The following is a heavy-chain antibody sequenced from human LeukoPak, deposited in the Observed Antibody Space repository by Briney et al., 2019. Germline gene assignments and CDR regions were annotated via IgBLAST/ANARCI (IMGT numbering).Heavy chain of an antibody. CDR2: ISAYNGNT. V-gene: IGHV1-18*01. Sequence: ASVKVSCKASGYTFTSYGISWVRQAPGQGLEWMGWISAYNGNTNYAQKLQGRVTMTTDTSTSTAYMELRSLRSDDTAVYYCARAGRGVDTAMIHSHWGQGTLVTVSS. CDR3: ARAGRGVDTAMIHSH. CDR1: GYTFTSYG. J-gene: IGHJ4*02. D-gene: IGHD5-18*01.